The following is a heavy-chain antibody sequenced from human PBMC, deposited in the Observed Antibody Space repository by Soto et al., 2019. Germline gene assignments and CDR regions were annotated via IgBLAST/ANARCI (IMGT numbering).Heavy chain of an antibody. D-gene: IGHD2-15*01. V-gene: IGHV5-51*01. CDR1: GDSFTSHW. J-gene: IGHJ6*02. CDR2: IYLGDSDT. CDR3: ATNTPTRYYYYGMDV. Sequence: GESLKISCKGSGDSFTSHWIGWVRQMPGKGLEWMGIIYLGDSDTRYSPSFQGQVTISADKSISTAYLQWSSLKASGTAMYYCATNTPTRYYYYGMDVWGQGTTVTVSS.